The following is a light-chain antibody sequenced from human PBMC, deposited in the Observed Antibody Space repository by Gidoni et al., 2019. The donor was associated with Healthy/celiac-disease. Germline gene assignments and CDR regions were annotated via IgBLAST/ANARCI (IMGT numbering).Light chain of an antibody. CDR1: SSDVGGYNY. V-gene: IGLV2-8*01. CDR2: EVS. J-gene: IGLJ3*02. Sequence: QSALTQPPSASVSPGQSVTISCTGTSSDVGGYNYVYWYQQHTGKAPKLMIYEVSKRPSGVPDRFSGSKSGNTASLTVSGLQAEDEADYYCSSYAGSNNLVFGGGTKLTVL. CDR3: SSYAGSNNLV.